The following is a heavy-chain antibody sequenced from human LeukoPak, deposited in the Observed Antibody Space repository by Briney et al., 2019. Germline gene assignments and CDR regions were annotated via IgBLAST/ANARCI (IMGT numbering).Heavy chain of an antibody. CDR2: ISSSSSFI. V-gene: IGHV3-21*01. CDR3: ARGNYYDSSAFFDY. D-gene: IGHD3-22*01. CDR1: GFTFSSYS. Sequence: GGSLRLSCAASGFTFSSYSMNWVRQAPGKGLEWVSYISSSSSFIYYADSVKGRFTISRDNAKNSLYLQMNSLRAEDTAVYYCARGNYYDSSAFFDYWGQGTLVTVSS. J-gene: IGHJ4*02.